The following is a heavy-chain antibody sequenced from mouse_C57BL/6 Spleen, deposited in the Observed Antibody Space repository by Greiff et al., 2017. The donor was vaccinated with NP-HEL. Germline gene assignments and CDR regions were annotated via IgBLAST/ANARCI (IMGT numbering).Heavy chain of an antibody. Sequence: QVHVKQPGTELVKPGASVKLSCKASGYTFTSYWMHWVKQRPGQGLEWIGNINPSNGGTNYNEKFKSKATLTVDKSSSTAYMQLSSLTSEDSAVYYCARSKITTVARFDYWGQGTTLTVSS. CDR2: INPSNGGT. J-gene: IGHJ2*01. V-gene: IGHV1-53*01. CDR3: ARSKITTVARFDY. CDR1: GYTFTSYW. D-gene: IGHD1-1*01.